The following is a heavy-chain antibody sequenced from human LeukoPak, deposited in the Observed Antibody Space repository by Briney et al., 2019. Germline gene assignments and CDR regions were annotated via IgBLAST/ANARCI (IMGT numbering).Heavy chain of an antibody. CDR1: GDSISSYY. V-gene: IGHV4-59*01. CDR2: IYYNGST. Sequence: SQTLSLNCTVSGDSISSYYMSWIRQPPGKGLEWVGYIYYNGSTNYYPSLKSGVTISVDSSKNQFSLKLSSVTGAGSAVYYCAGDRMAIDAFDIWGQGTMVTVSS. J-gene: IGHJ3*02. D-gene: IGHD2-8*01. CDR3: AGDRMAIDAFDI.